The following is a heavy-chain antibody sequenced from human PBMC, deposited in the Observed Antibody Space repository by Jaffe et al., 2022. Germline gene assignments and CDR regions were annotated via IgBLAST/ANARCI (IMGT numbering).Heavy chain of an antibody. Sequence: QVQLVQSGAEVKKPGASVKVSCKASGYTFTSYYMHWVRQAPGQGLEWMGIINPSGGSTSYAQKFQGRVTMTRDTSTSTVYMELSSLRSEDTAVYYCARDIVVVVAATPNFDYWGQGTLVTVSS. CDR3: ARDIVVVVAATPNFDY. D-gene: IGHD2-15*01. CDR1: GYTFTSYY. J-gene: IGHJ4*02. CDR2: INPSGGST. V-gene: IGHV1-46*01.